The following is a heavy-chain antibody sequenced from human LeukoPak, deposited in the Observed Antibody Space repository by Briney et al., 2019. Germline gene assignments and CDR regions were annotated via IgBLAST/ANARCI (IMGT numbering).Heavy chain of an antibody. J-gene: IGHJ3*02. V-gene: IGHV1-69*01. CDR3: AGDCGGDCYSPEPDAFDI. CDR2: IIPIFGTA. Sequence: SSVKVSCKASGGTFSSYAISWVRQAPGQGLEWMGGIIPIFGTANYAQKFQGRVTITADESTSAAYMELSSLTSEDTAVYYCAGDCGGDCYSPEPDAFDIWGQGTMVTVSS. D-gene: IGHD2-21*01. CDR1: GGTFSSYA.